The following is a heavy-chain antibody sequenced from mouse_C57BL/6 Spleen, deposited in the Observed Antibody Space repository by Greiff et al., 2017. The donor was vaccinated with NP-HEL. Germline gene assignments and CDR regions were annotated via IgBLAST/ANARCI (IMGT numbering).Heavy chain of an antibody. CDR1: GFTFSSYG. V-gene: IGHV5-6*02. J-gene: IGHJ1*03. CDR3: ARLITTVATGYFDV. Sequence: EVKLVESGGDLVKPGGSLTLSCAASGFTFSSYGMSWVRQTPDKRLEWVATISSGGSYTYYPDSVKGRFTISRDNAKNTLYLQMSSLKSDDTAMYYCARLITTVATGYFDVWGTGTTVTVSS. CDR2: ISSGGSYT. D-gene: IGHD1-1*01.